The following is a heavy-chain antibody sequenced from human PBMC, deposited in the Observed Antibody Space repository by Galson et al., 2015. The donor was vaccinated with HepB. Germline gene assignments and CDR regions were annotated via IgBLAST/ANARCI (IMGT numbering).Heavy chain of an antibody. CDR1: GGSISSSSYY. V-gene: IGHV4-39*02. D-gene: IGHD6-13*01. Sequence: SETLSLTCTVSGGSISSSSYYWGWIRQPPGKGLEWIGSIYYSGSTYYNPSLKSRVTISVDTPKNQFSLKLSSVTAADTAVYYSARESGSSSWYWNWFDPWGQGTLVTVSS. J-gene: IGHJ5*02. CDR2: IYYSGST. CDR3: ARESGSSSWYWNWFDP.